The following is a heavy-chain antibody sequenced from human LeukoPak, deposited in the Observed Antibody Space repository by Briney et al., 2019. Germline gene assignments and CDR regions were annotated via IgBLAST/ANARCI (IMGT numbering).Heavy chain of an antibody. V-gene: IGHV3-20*04. Sequence: PGGSLRLSCAASGFTSDDYGMSWVRQAPGKGLEWVSGINWNGGSTGYADSVKGRFTISRDNAKNSLYLQMNSLRAEDTALYYCARYISDAHTFDYWGQGTLVTVSS. D-gene: IGHD5-12*01. CDR3: ARYISDAHTFDY. CDR2: INWNGGST. J-gene: IGHJ4*02. CDR1: GFTSDDYG.